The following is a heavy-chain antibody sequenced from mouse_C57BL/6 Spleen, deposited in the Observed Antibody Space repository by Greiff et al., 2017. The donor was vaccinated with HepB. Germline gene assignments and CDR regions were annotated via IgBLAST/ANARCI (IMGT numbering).Heavy chain of an antibody. V-gene: IGHV1-52*01. J-gene: IGHJ3*01. Sequence: QVQLQQPGAELVRPGSSVKLSCKASGYTFTSYWMHWVKQRPIQGLEWIGNIDPSDSETHYNQKFKDKATLTVDKSSSTAYMQLSSLTSEDSAVYYCARVDSNYGSWFAYWGQGTLVTVSA. CDR3: ARVDSNYGSWFAY. CDR1: GYTFTSYW. D-gene: IGHD2-5*01. CDR2: IDPSDSET.